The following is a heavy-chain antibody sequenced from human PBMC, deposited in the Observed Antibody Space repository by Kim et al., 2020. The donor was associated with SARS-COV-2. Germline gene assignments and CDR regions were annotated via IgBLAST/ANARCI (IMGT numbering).Heavy chain of an antibody. V-gene: IGHV3-43D*03. D-gene: IGHD4-17*01. J-gene: IGHJ6*02. Sequence: YYSDTRKDRFTISRDNSKNSLYLQMNSLRAEDTALYYCAKDIRYLSGMDVWGQGTTVTVSS. CDR3: AKDIRYLSGMDV.